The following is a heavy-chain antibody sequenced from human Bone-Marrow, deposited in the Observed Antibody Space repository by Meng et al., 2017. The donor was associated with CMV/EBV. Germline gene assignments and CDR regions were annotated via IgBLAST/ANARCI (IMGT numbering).Heavy chain of an antibody. CDR1: GFTFSSYG. Sequence: GESLKISCAASGFTFSSYGMHWVRQAPGKGLEWVALMSYDGTNKYYADSVKGRFTISRDTSKNTLYLQMNSLRAEDTAVYYCARERGFGELTETYYYFDYWGQGNLVTVSS. D-gene: IGHD3-10*01. CDR2: MSYDGTNK. CDR3: ARERGFGELTETYYYFDY. V-gene: IGHV3-30*19. J-gene: IGHJ4*02.